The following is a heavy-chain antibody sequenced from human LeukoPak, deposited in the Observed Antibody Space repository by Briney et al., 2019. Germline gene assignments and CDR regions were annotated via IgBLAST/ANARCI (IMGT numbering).Heavy chain of an antibody. D-gene: IGHD6-19*01. J-gene: IGHJ4*02. V-gene: IGHV3-48*03. CDR3: ASQKGRIAVAVGY. CDR2: ISSSGSTT. CDR1: GFTFSSYE. Sequence: PGGSLRLSCAASGFTFSSYEMNWVRQAPGKGLEWVSYISSSGSTTYYAASVKGRFTISRDNAKNSLYLQMNSLRVEDTAVYYCASQKGRIAVAVGYWGQGTLVTVSS.